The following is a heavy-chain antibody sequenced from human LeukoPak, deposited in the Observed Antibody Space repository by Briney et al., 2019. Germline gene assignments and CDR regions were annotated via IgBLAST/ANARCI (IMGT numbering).Heavy chain of an antibody. Sequence: GGCLRLSCEASGFTDSSDFMGWVRQAPGKGLEWVSIIHSGGTTYYADSVKGRFTTSRDNFKNTLNLQMNSLRAEDTAVYYCARGRGADWGQGTLVTVSS. CDR2: IHSGGTT. D-gene: IGHD4/OR15-4a*01. CDR3: ARGRGAD. V-gene: IGHV3-53*01. J-gene: IGHJ4*02. CDR1: GFTDSSDF.